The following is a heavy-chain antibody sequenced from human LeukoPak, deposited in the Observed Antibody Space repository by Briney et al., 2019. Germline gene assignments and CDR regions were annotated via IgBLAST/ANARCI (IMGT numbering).Heavy chain of an antibody. Sequence: PSETLSLTCAVSGGSISIFYWTWFRQPPGKRLEWIGHIFYSGATNYNPSLKRRVSMSADTSKNQFSLKLNSVTAADTAVYFRARLSKGGAPVDFWGLGTLVSVSS. CDR2: IFYSGAT. CDR3: ARLSKGGAPVDF. D-gene: IGHD1-26*01. CDR1: GGSISIFY. J-gene: IGHJ4*02. V-gene: IGHV4-59*08.